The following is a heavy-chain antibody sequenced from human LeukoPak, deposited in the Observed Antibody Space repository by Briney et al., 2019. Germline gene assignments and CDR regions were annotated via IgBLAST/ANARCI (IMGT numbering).Heavy chain of an antibody. D-gene: IGHD3-10*01. CDR3: ARDQTYSGSGIYTYFDY. CDR1: GGSISSGSYY. V-gene: IGHV4-61*02. Sequence: SQTLSLTCTVSGGSISSGSYYWSWIRQPAGKGLEYIGRIYTSGSTNYNPSLKSRVTISVDTSKNHFSLKLSSVTAADTAVYYCARDQTYSGSGIYTYFDYWGQGTLVTVSS. CDR2: IYTSGST. J-gene: IGHJ4*02.